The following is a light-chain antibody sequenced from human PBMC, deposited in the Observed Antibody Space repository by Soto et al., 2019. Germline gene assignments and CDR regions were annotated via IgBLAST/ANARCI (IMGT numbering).Light chain of an antibody. Sequence: QSPLTQPASVSGSPGQSGTISCTGTSSDVGGYNYVSWYQQHPGKAPKLMIYEVSNRPSGVSNRFSGSESGNTAPLTISGLPAENEGDYHCRLYTTSSPVYVLRPAPKVT. V-gene: IGLV2-14*01. CDR3: RLYTTSSPVYV. CDR1: SSDVGGYNY. J-gene: IGLJ1*01. CDR2: EVS.